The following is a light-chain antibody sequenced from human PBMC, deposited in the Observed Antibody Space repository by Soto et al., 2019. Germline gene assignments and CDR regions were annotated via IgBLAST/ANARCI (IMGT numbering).Light chain of an antibody. Sequence: DIQMTQSPSSLSASVGDRVTITCQASQDINNFLNWYQQKPGKAPKLLIYDTSNLETGVPSRFSGSGSGTDFTFTISSLQPEDIATYYCQQYENLPRTFGQGTRLDMK. CDR2: DTS. CDR3: QQYENLPRT. J-gene: IGKJ5*01. CDR1: QDINNF. V-gene: IGKV1-33*01.